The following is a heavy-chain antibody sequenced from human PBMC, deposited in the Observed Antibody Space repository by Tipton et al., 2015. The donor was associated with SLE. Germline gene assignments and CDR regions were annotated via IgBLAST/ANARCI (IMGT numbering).Heavy chain of an antibody. J-gene: IGHJ6*02. Sequence: QSGPEVKKPGASVKGSCKASGYTFTSYDINWVRQATGQGLEWMGWMNPNSGNTGYAQKFQGRVTMTRNTSISTAYMELSSLRSEDTAVYYCARSMVQGVMGYYYGMDVWGQGTTVTVSS. CDR1: GYTFTSYD. V-gene: IGHV1-8*01. CDR2: MNPNSGNT. D-gene: IGHD3-10*01. CDR3: ARSMVQGVMGYYYGMDV.